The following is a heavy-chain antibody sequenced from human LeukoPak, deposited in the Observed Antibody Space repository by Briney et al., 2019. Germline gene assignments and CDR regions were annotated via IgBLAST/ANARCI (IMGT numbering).Heavy chain of an antibody. J-gene: IGHJ4*02. CDR1: GFSFSNAW. Sequence: GGSLGLSCAASGFSFSNAWMIWVRQAPGKGLEWVANVKQDGTEKFYVDSVKGRFTISRDNGKNSLYLQMNSLRVEDTAIYYCARAGGTSWADYWGQGTLVTVSS. V-gene: IGHV3-7*01. D-gene: IGHD6-13*01. CDR2: VKQDGTEK. CDR3: ARAGGTSWADY.